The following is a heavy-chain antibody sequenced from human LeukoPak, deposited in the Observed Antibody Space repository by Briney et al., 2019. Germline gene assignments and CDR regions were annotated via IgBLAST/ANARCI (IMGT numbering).Heavy chain of an antibody. CDR3: ASAGSGGYDILTGYYKLDY. J-gene: IGHJ4*02. CDR2: INAGNGNT. CDR1: GYTFTSYA. D-gene: IGHD3-9*01. V-gene: IGHV1-3*01. Sequence: GASVKVSCKASGYTFTSYAMHWVRQAPGQRLEWMGWINAGNGNTKDSQKFQARVTITRDTSASTAYVELRSLRSEDTAVYYCASAGSGGYDILTGYYKLDYWGQGTLVTVSS.